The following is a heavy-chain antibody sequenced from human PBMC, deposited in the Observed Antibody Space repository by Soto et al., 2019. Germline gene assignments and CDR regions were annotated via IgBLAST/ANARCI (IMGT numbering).Heavy chain of an antibody. V-gene: IGHV4-31*03. CDR3: ARATGTLRSRNCDY. CDR1: GGSISTVGHY. Sequence: PSEPLSLTCSVPGGSISTVGHYWTWIRQPPGKGLEWIGSIYHTGSTYYSKSLRSRLTMSVDTSKSQFSLRLSSVTAADTAVYYCARATGTLRSRNCDYWGQGSLVTVSS. CDR2: IYHTGST. D-gene: IGHD1-1*01. J-gene: IGHJ4*02.